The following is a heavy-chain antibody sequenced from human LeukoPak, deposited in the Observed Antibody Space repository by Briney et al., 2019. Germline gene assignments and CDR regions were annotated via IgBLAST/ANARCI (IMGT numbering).Heavy chain of an antibody. CDR3: ARDSCSGGSCYSGDY. CDR2: ISSSSSTI. Sequence: PGGSLRLSCAASGFTFSSYSMNWVRQAPGKGLEWVSYISSSSSTIYYADSVKGRFTISRDNAKNSLYLQMNSLRAEDTAVYYCARDSCSGGSCYSGDYWGQGTLVTVSS. CDR1: GFTFSSYS. D-gene: IGHD2-15*01. V-gene: IGHV3-48*01. J-gene: IGHJ4*02.